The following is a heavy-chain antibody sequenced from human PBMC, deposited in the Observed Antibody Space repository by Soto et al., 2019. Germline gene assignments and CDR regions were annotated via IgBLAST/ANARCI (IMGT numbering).Heavy chain of an antibody. CDR1: GFSLTTGGVS. J-gene: IGHJ4*02. CDR3: AHQHAATWLVDY. Sequence: SGPTLVNPTPTLTLTCTFSGFSLTTGGVSVGWLRQPPGKAPEWLAFIYGDGDKRFRPSLKNRLSITRDNSRNEVVLTMTNMEPVDTGTFFCAHQHAATWLVDYWGKGILVTVSA. D-gene: IGHD2-2*01. V-gene: IGHV2-5*02. CDR2: IYGDGDK.